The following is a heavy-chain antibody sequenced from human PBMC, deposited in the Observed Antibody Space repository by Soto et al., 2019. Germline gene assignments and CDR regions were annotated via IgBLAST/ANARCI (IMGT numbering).Heavy chain of an antibody. CDR2: IIPIFGTA. D-gene: IGHD3-22*01. CDR3: ARGKYYDSSASDYFDY. Sequence: SVKVSCKASGGTFSSYAISWVRQAPGQGLEWMGGIIPIFGTANYAQKFQGRVTTTADKSTSTAYMELSSLRSEDTAVYYCARGKYYDSSASDYFDYWGQGTLVTVSS. V-gene: IGHV1-69*06. J-gene: IGHJ4*02. CDR1: GGTFSSYA.